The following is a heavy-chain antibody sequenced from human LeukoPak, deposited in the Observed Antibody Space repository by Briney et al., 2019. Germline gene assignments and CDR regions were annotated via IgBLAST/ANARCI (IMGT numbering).Heavy chain of an antibody. Sequence: GGSLRLSCAASGFTFSSYAMSWVRQAPGKGLEWVSGISGSGGRRNYADSVKGRSTIYRDNSKNTLYLQMNSVRAEDTAVYYCAKDGAYDSSGYSRFDYWGQGTLVTVSS. CDR2: ISGSGGRR. J-gene: IGHJ4*02. CDR1: GFTFSSYA. V-gene: IGHV3-23*01. CDR3: AKDGAYDSSGYSRFDY. D-gene: IGHD3-22*01.